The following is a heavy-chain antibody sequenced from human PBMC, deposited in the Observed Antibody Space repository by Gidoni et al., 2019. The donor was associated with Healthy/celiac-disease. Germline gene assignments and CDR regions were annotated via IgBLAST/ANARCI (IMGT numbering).Heavy chain of an antibody. V-gene: IGHV1-18*01. CDR3: ARYIAVIGAFDI. J-gene: IGHJ3*02. Sequence: QVQLVQSGAEVKTPWASVTVSCKASVYTFTSYGISWVRQAPGQGLEWMGWISAYNGNTNYAQKLQGRVTMTTDTSTSTAYMELRSLRSDDTAVYYCARYIAVIGAFDIWGQGTMVTVSS. CDR1: VYTFTSYG. D-gene: IGHD6-19*01. CDR2: ISAYNGNT.